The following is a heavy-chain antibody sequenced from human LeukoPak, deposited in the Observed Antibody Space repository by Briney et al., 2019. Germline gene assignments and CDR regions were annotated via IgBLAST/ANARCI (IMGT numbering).Heavy chain of an antibody. CDR2: INHSGST. CDR3: ARGPLGYCSSTSCLPYYYYYYGMDV. Sequence: SETLSLTCAVYGGSFSGYYWSWIRQPPGKGLEWIGEINHSGSTYYNPSLKSRVTISVDTSKNQFSLKLSSVTAADTAVYYCARGPLGYCSSTSCLPYYYYYYGMDVWGQGTTVTVSS. D-gene: IGHD2-2*01. V-gene: IGHV4-34*01. CDR1: GGSFSGYY. J-gene: IGHJ6*02.